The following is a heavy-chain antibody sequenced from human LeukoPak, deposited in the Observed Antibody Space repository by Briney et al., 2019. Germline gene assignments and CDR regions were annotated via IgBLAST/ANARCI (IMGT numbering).Heavy chain of an antibody. D-gene: IGHD2-2*01. CDR2: ISAYNGNT. V-gene: IGHV1-18*01. CDR1: GYTFTSYG. Sequence: ASVKVSCKASGYTFTSYGISWVRQAPRQGLEWMGWISAYNGNTNYAQKLQGRVTMTTDTSTSTAYMELRSLRSDDTAVYYCARGAASSTRRDPFDYWGQGTLVTVSS. J-gene: IGHJ4*02. CDR3: ARGAASSTRRDPFDY.